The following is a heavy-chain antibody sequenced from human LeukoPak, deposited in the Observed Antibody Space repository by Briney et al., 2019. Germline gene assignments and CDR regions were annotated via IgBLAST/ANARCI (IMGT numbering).Heavy chain of an antibody. J-gene: IGHJ4*02. V-gene: IGHV3-30*02. CDR1: GFTFSSYG. CDR2: IRYDGSNK. D-gene: IGHD6-13*01. Sequence: GGSLRLSCAASGFTFSSYGMHWVRQAPGKGLEWVAFIRYDGSNKYYADSVKGRFTISRDNSKNTLYLQMNSLRAEDTAVYYCAKVGLIAAVYFDYWGQGTLVTVSS. CDR3: AKVGLIAAVYFDY.